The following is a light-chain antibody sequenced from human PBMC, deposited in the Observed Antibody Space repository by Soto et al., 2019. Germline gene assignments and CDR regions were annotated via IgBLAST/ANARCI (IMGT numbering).Light chain of an antibody. V-gene: IGKV1-39*01. J-gene: IGKJ1*01. CDR3: QQFYNYPRT. Sequence: DIQMTQSPSSLSASVGDRVTITCRASQSITDYLNWYQQKPGKAPKLLIYAASSLQSGVPSRFSASGSGTDFTLTISYLQSEDFGTYYCQQFYNYPRTFGQGTKVDIK. CDR1: QSITDY. CDR2: AAS.